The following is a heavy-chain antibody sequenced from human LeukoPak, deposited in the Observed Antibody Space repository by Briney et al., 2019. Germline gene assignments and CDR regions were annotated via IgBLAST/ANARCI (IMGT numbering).Heavy chain of an antibody. Sequence: GGSLRLSCATSGFTFSDYTMNWVRQAPGKGLEWVSSIGTSGSIYYADSVRGRFTISRDNATNSLYLQMDSLRAEDTAVYYCAKRPGYYFDYWGQGTLVSVSS. CDR3: AKRPGYYFDY. V-gene: IGHV3-69-1*01. CDR1: GFTFSDYT. CDR2: IGTSGSI. D-gene: IGHD1-14*01. J-gene: IGHJ4*02.